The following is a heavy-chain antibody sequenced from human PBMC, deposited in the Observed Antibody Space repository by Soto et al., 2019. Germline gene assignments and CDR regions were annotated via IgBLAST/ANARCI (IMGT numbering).Heavy chain of an antibody. Sequence: QVQLVQSGAEVKKPGASVKVSCKASGYTFTGYGISWVRQAPGQGLEWMGWISAYNGNTNYAQKLQGRVTMTTDTSTSTAYMELRSLRSDDTAVYYCARDPYDFWSGYQLKTNWFDPWGQGTLVTVSS. J-gene: IGHJ5*02. CDR3: ARDPYDFWSGYQLKTNWFDP. CDR2: ISAYNGNT. V-gene: IGHV1-18*01. D-gene: IGHD3-3*01. CDR1: GYTFTGYG.